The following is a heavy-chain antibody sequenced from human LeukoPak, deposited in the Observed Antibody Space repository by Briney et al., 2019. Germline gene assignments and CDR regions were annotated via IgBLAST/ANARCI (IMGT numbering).Heavy chain of an antibody. CDR3: AKAPLGRCTGAICYSFDY. Sequence: GGSLRLSCAASGFTFSSYDMSWVRQAPGKGLEWVSAISGSGGSTYYADSVKGRFTISRDNSKSTLYLQMNSLRAEDAAVYYCAKAPLGRCTGAICYSFDYWGQGTLVTVSS. CDR1: GFTFSSYD. CDR2: ISGSGGST. J-gene: IGHJ4*02. D-gene: IGHD2-8*02. V-gene: IGHV3-23*01.